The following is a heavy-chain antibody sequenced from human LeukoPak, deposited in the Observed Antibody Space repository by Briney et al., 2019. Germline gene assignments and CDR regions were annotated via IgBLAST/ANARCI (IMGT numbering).Heavy chain of an antibody. CDR2: ISNTGSYI. CDR1: GFTFSSYS. D-gene: IGHD1-26*01. V-gene: IGHV3-21*01. CDR3: ARDPEVGATASFDY. Sequence: GRSLRLSCAASGFTFSSYSMNWVRQAPGKGLEWVSSISNTGSYIYYADSVKGRFTISRDNAKNSLYLQMNSLRAEDTAVYYCARDPEVGATASFDYWGQGTLVTVSS. J-gene: IGHJ4*02.